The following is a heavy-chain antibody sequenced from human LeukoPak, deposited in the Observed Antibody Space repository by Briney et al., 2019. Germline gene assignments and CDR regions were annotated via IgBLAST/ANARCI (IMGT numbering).Heavy chain of an antibody. Sequence: SETLSLTCAVYGGSFSGYYWSWIRQPPGKGLEWIGEINHSGSTNYNPSLKSRVTISVDTSKNQFSLKLSSVTAADTAVYYCARARRGYYGSGSYIGNWFDPWGQGTLVTVSS. D-gene: IGHD3-10*01. CDR3: ARARRGYYGSGSYIGNWFDP. CDR2: INHSGST. V-gene: IGHV4-34*01. CDR1: GGSFSGYY. J-gene: IGHJ5*02.